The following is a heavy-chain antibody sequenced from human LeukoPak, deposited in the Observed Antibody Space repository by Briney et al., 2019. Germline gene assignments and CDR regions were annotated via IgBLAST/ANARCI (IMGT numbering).Heavy chain of an antibody. J-gene: IGHJ4*02. CDR1: GFTFSDYA. CDR3: AKDAKRWPMVRDVISGRYFDY. D-gene: IGHD3-10*01. CDR2: ISGGSSGST. V-gene: IGHV3-23*01. Sequence: PGGSLRLSCAASGFTFSDYAMSWVRQAPGRGLEWLSVISGGSSGSTYYADSVTGRFTVSRDNSKNTLYLQMNSLRAEDTAVYYCAKDAKRWPMVRDVISGRYFDYWGQGTLVTVSS.